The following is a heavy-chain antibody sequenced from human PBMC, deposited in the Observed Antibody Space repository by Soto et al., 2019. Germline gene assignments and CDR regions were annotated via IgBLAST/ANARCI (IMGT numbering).Heavy chain of an antibody. J-gene: IGHJ5*02. CDR2: ISAYNGNT. V-gene: IGHV1-18*01. Sequence: ASVKVSCKTSGYTFFNYGISWVRQAPGQGLEWMGWISAYNGNTNYAQNPQGRVTMTTDTSTKTAYMELRSLRSDDTAVYYCARRSSSSSWFDPWGQGTLVTVSS. CDR1: GYTFFNYG. CDR3: ARRSSSSSWFDP. D-gene: IGHD6-6*01.